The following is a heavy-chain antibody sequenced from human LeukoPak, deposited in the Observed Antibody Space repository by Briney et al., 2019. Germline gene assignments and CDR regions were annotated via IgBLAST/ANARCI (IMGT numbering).Heavy chain of an antibody. V-gene: IGHV3-30*02. Sequence: GGSLRLSCAASGFTFSLYGMHWVRQAPGKGLEWVAFMSSDEIDKHYVDCEKGRFTISKDNFKNTLYLQMNSLRAEDTAVYYCARGEYYDSSGPPGNAFDIWGQGTMVTVSS. J-gene: IGHJ3*02. CDR1: GFTFSLYG. D-gene: IGHD3-22*01. CDR3: ARGEYYDSSGPPGNAFDI. CDR2: MSSDEIDK.